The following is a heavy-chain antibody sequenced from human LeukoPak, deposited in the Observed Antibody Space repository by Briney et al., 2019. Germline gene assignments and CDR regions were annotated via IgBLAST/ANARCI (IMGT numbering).Heavy chain of an antibody. CDR1: GYTFTGYY. V-gene: IGHV1-2*02. D-gene: IGHD2-2*01. CDR2: INPNSGGT. J-gene: IGHJ6*02. Sequence: ASVKVSCKASGYTFTGYYMHWVRQAPGQGLEWMGWINPNSGGTNYAQKFQGRVTMTRDTSISTAYMELSRLRSDDTAVYYCAVNCSSTTCYEGYYYGMDVWGQGTTVTVSS. CDR3: AVNCSSTTCYEGYYYGMDV.